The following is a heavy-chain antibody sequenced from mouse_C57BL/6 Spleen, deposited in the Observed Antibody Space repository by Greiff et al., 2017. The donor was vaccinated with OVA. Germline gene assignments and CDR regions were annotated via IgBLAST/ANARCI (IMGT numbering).Heavy chain of an antibody. D-gene: IGHD2-4*01. J-gene: IGHJ3*01. CDR3: ARKDDYDGGFAY. CDR2: IHPNSGST. Sequence: QVQLQQSGAELVKPGASVKLSCKASGYTFTSYWMHWVKQRPGQGLEWIGMIHPNSGSTNYNEKFKSKATLTVDKSSSTAYMQLSSLTSEDSAVYYCARKDDYDGGFAYWGQGTLVTVSA. V-gene: IGHV1-64*01. CDR1: GYTFTSYW.